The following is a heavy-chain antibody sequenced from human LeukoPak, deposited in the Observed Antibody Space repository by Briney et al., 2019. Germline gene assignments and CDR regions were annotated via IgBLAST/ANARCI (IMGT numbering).Heavy chain of an antibody. V-gene: IGHV3-66*01. D-gene: IGHD6-25*01. CDR2: IYSGGST. CDR1: GFTVSREY. CDR3: ARVLGSARYFDY. J-gene: IGHJ4*02. Sequence: GGSRRLSCAASGFTVSREYMSWVGQSPGKGLEWVSVIYSGGSTYYADYVKGRFTISRDNSKNTLYLQMNSLRAEDTAVYYCARVLGSARYFDYWGQGTLVTVSS.